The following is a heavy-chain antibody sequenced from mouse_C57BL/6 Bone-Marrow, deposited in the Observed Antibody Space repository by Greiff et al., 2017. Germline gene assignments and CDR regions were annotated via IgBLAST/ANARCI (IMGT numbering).Heavy chain of an antibody. CDR2: IYPGSGST. V-gene: IGHV1-55*01. Sequence: QVQLKQPGAELVKPGASVKMSCKASGYTFTSYWITWVKQRPGQGLEWIGDIYPGSGSTNYNEKFKSKATLTVDTSSSTAYMQLSSLTSEDSAVYYCASQEGTVDWYFDVWGTGTTVTVSS. CDR3: ASQEGTVDWYFDV. J-gene: IGHJ1*03. D-gene: IGHD1-1*01. CDR1: GYTFTSYW.